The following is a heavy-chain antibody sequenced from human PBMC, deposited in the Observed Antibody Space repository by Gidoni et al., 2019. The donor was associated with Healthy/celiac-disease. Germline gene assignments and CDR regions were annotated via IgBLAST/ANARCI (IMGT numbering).Heavy chain of an antibody. D-gene: IGHD2-15*01. J-gene: IGHJ3*02. CDR3: AKSQRIVVVVAAKALSGPVDAFDI. Sequence: YYADSVKGRFTISRDNSKNTLYLQMNSLRAEDTAVYYCAKSQRIVVVVAAKALSGPVDAFDIWGQGTMVTVSS. V-gene: IGHV3-23*01.